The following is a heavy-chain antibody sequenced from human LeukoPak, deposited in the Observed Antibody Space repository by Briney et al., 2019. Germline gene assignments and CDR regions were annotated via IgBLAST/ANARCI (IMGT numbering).Heavy chain of an antibody. CDR1: GFTFSSYW. Sequence: GGSLRLSCAASGFTFSSYWMHWVRQAPGKGLVWVSRINSDGSSTSYADSVKGRFTTSRDNAKNTLYLQMNSLRAEDTAVYYCAREPEGFWSGGWFDPWGQGTLVTVSS. J-gene: IGHJ5*02. V-gene: IGHV3-74*01. D-gene: IGHD3-3*01. CDR3: AREPEGFWSGGWFDP. CDR2: INSDGSST.